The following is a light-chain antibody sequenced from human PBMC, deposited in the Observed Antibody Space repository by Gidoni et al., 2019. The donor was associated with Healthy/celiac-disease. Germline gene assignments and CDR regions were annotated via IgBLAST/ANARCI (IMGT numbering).Light chain of an antibody. CDR3: QQSYSTPPWT. V-gene: IGKV1-39*01. CDR2: AAS. CDR1: QSISSY. J-gene: IGKJ1*01. Sequence: RVTITCRASQSISSYLNWYQQKPGKAPKLLIYAASSLQSGVPSRFSGSGSGTEFTLTISSLQPEDFATYYCQQSYSTPPWTFGQGTKVEIK.